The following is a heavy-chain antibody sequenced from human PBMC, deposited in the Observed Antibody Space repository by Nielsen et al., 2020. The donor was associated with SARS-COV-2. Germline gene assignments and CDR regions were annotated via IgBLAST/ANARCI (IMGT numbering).Heavy chain of an antibody. Sequence: WIRQPPGKGLEWIGYIFYRGNTNYNPSLKSRVTISVDTSKNQFSLKLSSVTAADTAVYYCARVMYGPERITIFGVVTPYYYYYYMDVWGKGTTVTVSS. V-gene: IGHV4-59*08. CDR3: ARVMYGPERITIFGVVTPYYYYYYMDV. D-gene: IGHD3-3*01. CDR2: IFYRGNT. J-gene: IGHJ6*03.